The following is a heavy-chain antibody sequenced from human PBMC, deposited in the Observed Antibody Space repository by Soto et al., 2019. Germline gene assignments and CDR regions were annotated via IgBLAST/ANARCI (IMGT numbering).Heavy chain of an antibody. CDR1: GGSISTYY. CDR2: THNNGRT. Sequence: SETLSLTCTVSGGSISTYYWSWIRQVPGKGLEWIGHTHNNGRTNYIYSPSLKSRVTISVDTSKNQFSLTLRSVTAADTAVYLCARDKDHTYGALLGYWGQGILVTVSS. V-gene: IGHV4-59*01. CDR3: ARDKDHTYGALLGY. J-gene: IGHJ4*02. D-gene: IGHD2-8*01.